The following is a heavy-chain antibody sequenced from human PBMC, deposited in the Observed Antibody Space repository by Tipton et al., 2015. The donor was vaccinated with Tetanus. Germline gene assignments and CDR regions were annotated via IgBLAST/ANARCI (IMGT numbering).Heavy chain of an antibody. CDR2: ITGGNT. CDR1: GFTFSNYA. CDR3: AKAPGSSAWYGT. D-gene: IGHD6-13*01. J-gene: IGHJ5*02. V-gene: IGHV3-23*01. Sequence: SLRLSCAASGFTFSNYAMSWVRQAPGKGLEWVSGITGGNTYYADSVKGRFTISRDNSKNTLSLQMNSLRGEDTAVYYCAKAPGSSAWYGTWGQGTLVTVSS.